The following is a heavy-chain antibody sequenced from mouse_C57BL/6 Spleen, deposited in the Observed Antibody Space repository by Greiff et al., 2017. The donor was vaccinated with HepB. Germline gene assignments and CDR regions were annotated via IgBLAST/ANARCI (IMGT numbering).Heavy chain of an antibody. CDR2: ISDGGSYT. CDR3: ARAYYDYDAGYFDY. CDR1: GFTFSSYA. J-gene: IGHJ2*01. D-gene: IGHD2-4*01. V-gene: IGHV5-4*03. Sequence: DVKLVESGGGLVKPGGSLKLSCAASGFTFSSYAMSWVRQTPEKRLEWVATISDGGSYTYYPDNVKGRFTISRDNAKNNLYLQMSHLKSEDTAMYYCARAYYDYDAGYFDYWGQGTTLTVSS.